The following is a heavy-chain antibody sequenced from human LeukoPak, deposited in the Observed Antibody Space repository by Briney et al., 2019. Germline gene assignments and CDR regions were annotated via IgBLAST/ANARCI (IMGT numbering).Heavy chain of an antibody. V-gene: IGHV4-59*05. Sequence: SETLSLTCTVSGGSISNYYWSWIRQPPGKGLEWIGSVFYSGRTYYNPSLKSRVTIFVDPSKNQFSLNLRSVTAADTAVYYCARHERCSSINCIYNWFDPWGQGTLVIVSS. J-gene: IGHJ5*02. CDR3: ARHERCSSINCIYNWFDP. D-gene: IGHD2-2*01. CDR2: VFYSGRT. CDR1: GGSISNYY.